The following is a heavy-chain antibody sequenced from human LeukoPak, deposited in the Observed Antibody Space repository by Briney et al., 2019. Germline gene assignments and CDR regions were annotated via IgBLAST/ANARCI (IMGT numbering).Heavy chain of an antibody. J-gene: IGHJ4*02. Sequence: ASVKVSCKASGGTFSSYAISWVRQAPGQGLEWMGGIIPIFGTANYAQKFQGRVTITADESTSTAYMELSSLRSEDTAVYYCARSGGYYDFWSGYLAYWGQGTLVTVSS. CDR3: ARSGGYYDFWSGYLAY. D-gene: IGHD3-3*01. CDR2: IIPIFGTA. V-gene: IGHV1-69*13. CDR1: GGTFSSYA.